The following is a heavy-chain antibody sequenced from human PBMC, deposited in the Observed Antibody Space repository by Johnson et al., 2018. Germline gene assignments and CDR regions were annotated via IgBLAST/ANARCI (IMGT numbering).Heavy chain of an antibody. V-gene: IGHV3-30*18. D-gene: IGHD6-6*01. CDR1: GFTFSTYG. CDR3: AKGGSSTFYHSDMDV. CDR2: ISYDEANK. J-gene: IGHJ6*03. Sequence: VQLVESGGGVVQPGRSLRLSCAASGFTFSTYGMHWVRQAPGKGLEWVAVISYDEANKFYTGSVKGRFTISRDNSQNTLYLQRNSLRAEDTAVDYCAKGGSSTFYHSDMDVWGKGTTVTVSS.